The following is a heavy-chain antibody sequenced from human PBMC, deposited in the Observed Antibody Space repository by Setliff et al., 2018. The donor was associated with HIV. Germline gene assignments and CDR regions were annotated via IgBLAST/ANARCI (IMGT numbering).Heavy chain of an antibody. V-gene: IGHV4-38-2*02. CDR2: VYHTGST. J-gene: IGHJ4*02. CDR1: GYSISSRYY. D-gene: IGHD3-10*01. CDR3: ARGRDSVLTPFDY. Sequence: SETLSLTCTVSGYSISSRYYWGWIRQPPGKGLEWIGSVYHTGSTYYNPSLKSRVTMSADTSKNQFSLKLSSVTAADTAIYYCARGRDSVLTPFDYWGQGTLVTVSS.